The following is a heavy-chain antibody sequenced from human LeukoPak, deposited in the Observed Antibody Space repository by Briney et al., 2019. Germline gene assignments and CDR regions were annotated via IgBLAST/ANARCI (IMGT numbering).Heavy chain of an antibody. D-gene: IGHD1-1*01. CDR2: INERGTDS. CDR3: VRDETLWTLDW. J-gene: IGHJ4*02. CDR1: GFTFSDYW. Sequence: GGSLRLSCAASGFTFSDYWMHWARQAPGMGLVWVSRINERGTDSMYAESVKGRFTISRDNAKNTVYLQMNSLRAEDTAVYYCVRDETLWTLDWWGQGTLVSVSS. V-gene: IGHV3-74*03.